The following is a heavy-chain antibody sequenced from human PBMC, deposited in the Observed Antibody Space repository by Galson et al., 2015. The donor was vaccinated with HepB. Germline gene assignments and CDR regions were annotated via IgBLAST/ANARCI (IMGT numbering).Heavy chain of an antibody. D-gene: IGHD2-2*01. CDR2: IIPRVGVA. CDR1: EDTFSNYA. CDR3: ATDSPSVVVVPTAIYRYLDL. Sequence: SVKVSCKASEDTFSNYAISWVRQAPGQGLEWMGRIIPRVGVANYAQKFRGRVTITADRSTNTAYMELSSLRSEDTAVYYCATDSPSVVVVPTAIYRYLDLWGRGTLVTVSS. V-gene: IGHV1-69*04. J-gene: IGHJ2*01.